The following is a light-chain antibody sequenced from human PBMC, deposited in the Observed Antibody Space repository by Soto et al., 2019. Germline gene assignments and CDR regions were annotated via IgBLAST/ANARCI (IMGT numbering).Light chain of an antibody. Sequence: DIQMTQSPSSLSASVGDRVTITCQASQAISNYLNWYQQKPGKAPKLLIYDASNLETGVPSRFSGSGSGTDFTFTISSLQPEDIATYYCQHYDNLLLTFGGGTKVEIK. CDR3: QHYDNLLLT. CDR1: QAISNY. V-gene: IGKV1-33*01. J-gene: IGKJ4*01. CDR2: DAS.